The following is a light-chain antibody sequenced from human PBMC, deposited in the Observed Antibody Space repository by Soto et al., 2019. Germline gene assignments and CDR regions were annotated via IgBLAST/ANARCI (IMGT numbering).Light chain of an antibody. J-gene: IGLJ1*01. CDR1: SSNIGSNT. V-gene: IGLV1-44*01. Sequence: QSVLTQPPSASGAPGQRVTISCSGSSSNIGSNTVNWYQQLPGTAPKLLIYTNNQRPSGVRGRFSGSRSGTSASLAISGLQSEDEADYYCAAWDDSLNGFVFGTGTKVTVL. CDR2: TNN. CDR3: AAWDDSLNGFV.